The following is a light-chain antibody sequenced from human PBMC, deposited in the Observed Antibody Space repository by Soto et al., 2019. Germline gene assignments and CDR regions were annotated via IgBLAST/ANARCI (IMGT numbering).Light chain of an antibody. CDR1: TSDVSIYNY. V-gene: IGLV2-14*01. CDR2: WVS. Sequence: QSALTQPASVSGSPGQSITISCTGTTSDVSIYNYVSWYQQHPGKAPKLMIYWVSNRPSGVSNRFSGAKSGHTASLTISGLQVEDEADYYCCSYTSSTNYVFGPGPKLTVL. J-gene: IGLJ1*01. CDR3: CSYTSSTNYV.